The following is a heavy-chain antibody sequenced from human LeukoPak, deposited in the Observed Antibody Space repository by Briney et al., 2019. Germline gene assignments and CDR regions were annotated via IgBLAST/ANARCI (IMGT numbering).Heavy chain of an antibody. CDR3: ARYTAPASGSYYGDYFDY. CDR2: INHSGST. D-gene: IGHD1-26*01. CDR1: GGSFSGYY. J-gene: IGHJ4*02. V-gene: IGHV4-34*01. Sequence: NPSETLSLTCAVYGGSFSGYYWSWIRQPPGKGLEWIGEINHSGSTNYNPSLKSRVTISVDTSKNQFSLKLSSVTAADTAVYYCARYTAPASGSYYGDYFDYWGQGTLVTVSS.